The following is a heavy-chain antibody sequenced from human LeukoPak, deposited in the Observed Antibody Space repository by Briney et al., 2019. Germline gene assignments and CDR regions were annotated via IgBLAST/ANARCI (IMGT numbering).Heavy chain of an antibody. CDR1: GGSISSSSYY. V-gene: IGHV4-39*07. Sequence: SETLSLTCTVSGGSISSSSYYWGWIRQPPGKGLEWIGSIYYSGSTYYNPSLKSRVTISVDTSKNQFSLKLSSVTAADTAVYHCARDLLDSSGWYKGDYWGQGTLVTVSS. J-gene: IGHJ4*02. CDR3: ARDLLDSSGWYKGDY. D-gene: IGHD6-19*01. CDR2: IYYSGST.